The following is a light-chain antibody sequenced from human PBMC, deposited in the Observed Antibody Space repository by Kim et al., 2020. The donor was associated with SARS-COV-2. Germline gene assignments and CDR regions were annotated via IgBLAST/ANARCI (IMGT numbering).Light chain of an antibody. CDR1: NYHVGNQG. J-gene: IGLJ3*02. CDR2: RNT. V-gene: IGLV10-54*01. Sequence: QTAPATCTGINYHVGNQGASWLEQHQCHPPKLLSYRNTCRPSGFSEKLSASRSGDSASLTITGLQPGDEADYYGSAWDSSLGAWVFGGGTQLSVL. CDR3: SAWDSSLGAWV.